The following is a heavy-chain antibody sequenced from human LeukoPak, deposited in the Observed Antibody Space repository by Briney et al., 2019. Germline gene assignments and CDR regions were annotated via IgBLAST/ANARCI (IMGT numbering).Heavy chain of an antibody. Sequence: GESLKISCKGSGYSFTSYWIGWVRQMPGKGLEWMGIIYPGDSDTRYSPSFQGQVTISADKSISTAYLQWSSLKASDTAMYYCARRQNYDFWSGYYIAHSFDYWGQGTLVTVSS. CDR2: IYPGDSDT. D-gene: IGHD3-3*01. CDR1: GYSFTSYW. CDR3: ARRQNYDFWSGYYIAHSFDY. V-gene: IGHV5-51*01. J-gene: IGHJ4*02.